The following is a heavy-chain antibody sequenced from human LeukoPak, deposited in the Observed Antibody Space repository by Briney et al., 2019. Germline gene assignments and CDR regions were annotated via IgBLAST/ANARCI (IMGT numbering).Heavy chain of an antibody. CDR1: GGSISSGDYY. J-gene: IGHJ4*02. D-gene: IGHD2-2*01. V-gene: IGHV4-30-4*08. Sequence: PSETLSLTCTDSGGSISSGDYYWSWIRQPPGKGLEWIGYIYYSGSTYYNPSLKSRVTISVDTSKNQFSLKLSSVTAADTAVYYCAREGSTGPAAPFDYWGQGTLVTVSS. CDR2: IYYSGST. CDR3: AREGSTGPAAPFDY.